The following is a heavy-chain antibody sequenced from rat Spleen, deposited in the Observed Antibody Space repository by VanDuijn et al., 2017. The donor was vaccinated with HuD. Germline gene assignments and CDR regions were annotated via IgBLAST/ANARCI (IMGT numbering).Heavy chain of an antibody. CDR2: VSSGGNT. Sequence: QVQLKESGPGLVQPSQTLSLTCTVSGFSLTSDGVSWVRQPPGKGLEWIAAVSSGGNTYYDSTLKSRLSISRDTSKSQVFLKMGSLQSGDTAIYYCTRSLYSSPLLDHWGQGVMVTVSS. CDR3: TRSLYSSPLLDH. V-gene: IGHV2S8*01. J-gene: IGHJ2*01. D-gene: IGHD1-2*01. CDR1: GFSLTSDG.